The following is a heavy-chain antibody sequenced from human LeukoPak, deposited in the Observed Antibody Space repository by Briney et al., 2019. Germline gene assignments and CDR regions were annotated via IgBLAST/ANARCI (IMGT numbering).Heavy chain of an antibody. CDR2: MNPNGGNT. J-gene: IGHJ6*02. CDR1: GYTFTSYD. V-gene: IGHV1-8*01. CDR3: ARAFYYYDSSGYSPRYYSGMDV. D-gene: IGHD3-22*01. Sequence: ASVKVSCKASGYTFTSYDINWVRQATGQGLEWMGWMNPNGGNTGYAQKFQGRVTMTRNTSISTAYMELSSLRSEDTAVYYCARAFYYYDSSGYSPRYYSGMDVWGQGTTVTVSS.